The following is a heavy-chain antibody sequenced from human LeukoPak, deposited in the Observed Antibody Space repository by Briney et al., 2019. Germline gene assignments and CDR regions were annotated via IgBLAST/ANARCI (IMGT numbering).Heavy chain of an antibody. CDR1: GGSISSYY. J-gene: IGHJ4*02. CDR2: VFYNGNT. CDR3: AARPFGSYFFNY. Sequence: PSKTLSLTCTVSGGSISSYYWSWIRQPPGKGLEWFACVFYNGNTNYNPSLKSRVTMSVDTSNNQFSLKLSSVTAADTAVDYCAARPFGSYFFNYWGQGTLLTVS. V-gene: IGHV4-59*01. D-gene: IGHD1-26*01.